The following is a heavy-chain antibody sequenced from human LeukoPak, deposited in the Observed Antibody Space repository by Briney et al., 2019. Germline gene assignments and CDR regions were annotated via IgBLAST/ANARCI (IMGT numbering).Heavy chain of an antibody. V-gene: IGHV4-34*01. Sequence: SETLSLTCAVYGGSFSGYYWSWIRQPPGKGLEWIGEINHSGSTNYNPSLKSRVTISIDTSKNQFSLELSSVTAADTAVYYCARFKEGGSEWLLEGDAFDIWGQGTMVTVSS. J-gene: IGHJ3*02. D-gene: IGHD3-3*01. CDR1: GGSFSGYY. CDR3: ARFKEGGSEWLLEGDAFDI. CDR2: INHSGST.